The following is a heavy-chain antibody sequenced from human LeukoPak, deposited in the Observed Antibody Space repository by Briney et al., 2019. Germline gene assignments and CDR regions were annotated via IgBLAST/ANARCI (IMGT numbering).Heavy chain of an antibody. V-gene: IGHV3-23*01. CDR3: ATEMYNWNDGPIDY. J-gene: IGHJ4*02. D-gene: IGHD1-20*01. Sequence: GGSLRLSCAASGFTFSNYAMSWVRQAPGKGLEWVSGISGNGGTTHYADSGQGRFTIYRDNTKRTLYLKMNSLRAEDTAIYYCATEMYNWNDGPIDYWGQGTLVTVSS. CDR1: GFTFSNYA. CDR2: ISGNGGTT.